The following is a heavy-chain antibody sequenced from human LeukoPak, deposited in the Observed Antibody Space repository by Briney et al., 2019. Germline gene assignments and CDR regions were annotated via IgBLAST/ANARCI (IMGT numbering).Heavy chain of an antibody. Sequence: GRSLRLSCSASGFTFSYAWMNWVRQAPGKGLEWVGRIKSKTDGGTTDYAAPVRGRFTISRDDSKNTLCLQMNSLQTEDTAVYYCTTEGFFQYSSGWSTLDYWGQGTLVTVSS. CDR1: GFTFSYAW. CDR3: TTEGFFQYSSGWSTLDY. D-gene: IGHD6-19*01. V-gene: IGHV3-15*01. J-gene: IGHJ4*02. CDR2: IKSKTDGGTT.